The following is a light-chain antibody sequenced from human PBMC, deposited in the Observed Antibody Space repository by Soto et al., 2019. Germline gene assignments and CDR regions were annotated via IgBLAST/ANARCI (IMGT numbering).Light chain of an antibody. CDR1: QSVSSN. CDR2: GAS. V-gene: IGKV3-15*01. Sequence: EIVMTQSPATLSVSPGERATVSCRASQSVSSNLAWYQQKPGQAPRLLIYGASTRATGIPARFSGSGSGTEVTLPIGSLQSEDFAVYYCQQYNTWPRTFGQGTKLEIK. CDR3: QQYNTWPRT. J-gene: IGKJ2*01.